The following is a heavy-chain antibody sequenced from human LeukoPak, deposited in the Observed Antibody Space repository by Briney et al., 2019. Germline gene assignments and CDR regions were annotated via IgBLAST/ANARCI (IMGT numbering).Heavy chain of an antibody. J-gene: IGHJ5*02. D-gene: IGHD6-19*01. Sequence: PSETLSLTCAVYGWSFSGCYWSWIRQPPGKGLEWIGEINHSGSTNYNPSLKSRVTISVDTSKNQFSLKLSSVTAADTAVYYCARGRVRPQWLVPHFDPWGQGTLVTVSS. CDR3: ARGRVRPQWLVPHFDP. V-gene: IGHV4-34*01. CDR1: GWSFSGCY. CDR2: INHSGST.